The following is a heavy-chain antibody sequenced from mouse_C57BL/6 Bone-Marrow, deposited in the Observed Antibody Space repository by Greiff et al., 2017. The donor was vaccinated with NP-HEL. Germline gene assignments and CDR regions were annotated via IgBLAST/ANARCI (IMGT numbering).Heavy chain of an antibody. CDR3: ARRGDGGDYYAMDY. J-gene: IGHJ4*01. V-gene: IGHV1-59*01. CDR1: GYTFTSYW. Sequence: QVQLQQPGAELVRPGPSVKLSCKASGYTFTSYWMHWVKQRPGQGLEWIGVIDPSDSYTNYNQKFKGKATLTVDTSSSTAYMQLSSLTSEDSAVYYCARRGDGGDYYAMDYWGQGTSVTVSS. CDR2: IDPSDSYT. D-gene: IGHD2-13*01.